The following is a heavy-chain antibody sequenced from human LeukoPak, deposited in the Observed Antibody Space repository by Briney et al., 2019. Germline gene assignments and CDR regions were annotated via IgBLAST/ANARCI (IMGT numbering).Heavy chain of an antibody. Sequence: GGSLRLSCIGSGFTFRSHAMSWVRQAPGKGLEWIAYINRYSNTTSYEDSVKGRFTISRDNVKNSLYLEMTRVRVEDSAIYYCARDLRQWLVCDYWGQGTLISVSS. CDR2: INRYSNTT. CDR3: ARDLRQWLVCDY. CDR1: GFTFRSHA. J-gene: IGHJ4*02. D-gene: IGHD6-19*01. V-gene: IGHV3-48*01.